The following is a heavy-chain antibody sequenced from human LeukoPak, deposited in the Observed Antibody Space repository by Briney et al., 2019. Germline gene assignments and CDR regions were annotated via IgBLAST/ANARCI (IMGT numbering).Heavy chain of an antibody. J-gene: IGHJ6*03. Sequence: GASVKVSCKASGYTFTAYYTHWVRQAPGQGLEWMGWINPKSGGTNYAQQFQGRVTMTRDTSISTAYMELSRLRSDDTAVYYCARDAGVVPVDWDYYYYYMDVWGKGTTVTISS. CDR2: INPKSGGT. CDR3: ARDAGVVPVDWDYYYYYMDV. D-gene: IGHD2-2*01. CDR1: GYTFTAYY. V-gene: IGHV1-2*02.